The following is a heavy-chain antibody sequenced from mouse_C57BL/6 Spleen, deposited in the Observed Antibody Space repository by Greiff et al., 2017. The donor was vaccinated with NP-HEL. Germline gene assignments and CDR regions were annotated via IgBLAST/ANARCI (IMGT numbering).Heavy chain of an antibody. V-gene: IGHV5-4*01. D-gene: IGHD1-1*01. J-gene: IGHJ2*01. CDR2: ISDGGSYT. Sequence: DVKLVESGGGLVKPGGSLKLSCAASGFTFSSYAMSWVRQTPEKRLEWVATISDGGSYTYYPDNVKGRFTISRDNAKNNLDLQMSHLKSEDTAMYYCARDRATTVVAPYFDYWGQGTTLTVAS. CDR3: ARDRATTVVAPYFDY. CDR1: GFTFSSYA.